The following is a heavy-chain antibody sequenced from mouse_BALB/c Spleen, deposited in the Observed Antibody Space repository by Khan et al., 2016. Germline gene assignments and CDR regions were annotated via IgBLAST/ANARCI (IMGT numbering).Heavy chain of an antibody. J-gene: IGHJ1*01. D-gene: IGHD2-3*01. V-gene: IGHV1-20*02. CDR3: ARDGYYVWYFDV. CDR2: INPYNGDT. Sequence: VQLQQSGPELVKPGASVKISCKASGYSFTGYFMNWVMQSHGKSLEWIGRINPYNGDTFYNQKFKGKATLTVDKSSSTAHMELRSLASEDSAVYYCARDGYYVWYFDVWGAGTTVTVSS. CDR1: GYSFTGYF.